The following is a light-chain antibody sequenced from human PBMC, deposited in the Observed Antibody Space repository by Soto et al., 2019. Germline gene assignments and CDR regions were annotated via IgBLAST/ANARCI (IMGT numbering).Light chain of an antibody. V-gene: IGLV2-14*01. Sequence: QSALTQPASVSGSPVQSITISCTGTSSDIGGYNYVSWYQQHPGRAPKLIIYEVSNRPSGISNRFSASKSGSTASLTISGLQAEDEADYYCSAYTSSTSWVFGGGTKVTVL. CDR1: SSDIGGYNY. J-gene: IGLJ3*02. CDR2: EVS. CDR3: SAYTSSTSWV.